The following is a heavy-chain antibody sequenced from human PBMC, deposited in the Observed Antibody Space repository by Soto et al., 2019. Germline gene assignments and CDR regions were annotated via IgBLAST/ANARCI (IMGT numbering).Heavy chain of an antibody. Sequence: QVQLVESGGGVVQPGRSLRLSCAASGFTFSNNGMHWVRQAPGKGLEWVAVIWYDGIIKYYADSVKGRFIISRDNSKNTVYLQMNSLRAEDTAVYYCARDRVQMVDGLDVWGQGTTVTVSS. J-gene: IGHJ6*02. V-gene: IGHV3-33*01. CDR3: ARDRVQMVDGLDV. D-gene: IGHD2-15*01. CDR1: GFTFSNNG. CDR2: IWYDGIIK.